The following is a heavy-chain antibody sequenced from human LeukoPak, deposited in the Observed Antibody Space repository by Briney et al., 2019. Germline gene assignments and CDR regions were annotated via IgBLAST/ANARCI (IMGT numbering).Heavy chain of an antibody. Sequence: GGSLRLSCAASGFTFSSYSMNWVRQAPGKGLEWVSYISSSGSTIYYADSVKGRFTISRDNAKNSLYLQMNSLRAEDTAVYYCARDQGYSHGRYYYGMDVWGQGTTVTVSS. CDR1: GFTFSSYS. CDR3: ARDQGYSHGRYYYGMDV. CDR2: ISSSGSTI. J-gene: IGHJ6*02. D-gene: IGHD5-18*01. V-gene: IGHV3-48*04.